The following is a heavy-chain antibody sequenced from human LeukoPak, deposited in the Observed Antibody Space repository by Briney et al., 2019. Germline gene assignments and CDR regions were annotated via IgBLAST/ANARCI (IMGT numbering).Heavy chain of an antibody. Sequence: ASVKVSCKASGGTFSSYAISWVRQAPGQGLEWMGGIIPIFGTANYAQKFQGRVTITTDESTSTAYMELSSLRSEDTAVYYCARLPLGIVGATSAYYFDYWGQGTLVTVSS. V-gene: IGHV1-69*05. CDR3: ARLPLGIVGATSAYYFDY. J-gene: IGHJ4*02. CDR2: IIPIFGTA. CDR1: GGTFSSYA. D-gene: IGHD1-26*01.